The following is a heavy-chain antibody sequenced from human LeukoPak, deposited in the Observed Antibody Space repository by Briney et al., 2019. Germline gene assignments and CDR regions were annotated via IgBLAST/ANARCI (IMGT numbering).Heavy chain of an antibody. CDR2: ISYSGTT. V-gene: IGHV4-59*01. CDR3: ARVQRGGYYNYGMDV. J-gene: IGHJ6*02. D-gene: IGHD3-10*01. Sequence: SETLSLTCTVSGGSISSYFWTWIRQPPGKGLEWIGYISYSGTTNYNPSLKSRVTISVDTSKNQLSLKLSSVTAADTAVYYCARVQRGGYYNYGMDVWGRGTTVTVSS. CDR1: GGSISSYF.